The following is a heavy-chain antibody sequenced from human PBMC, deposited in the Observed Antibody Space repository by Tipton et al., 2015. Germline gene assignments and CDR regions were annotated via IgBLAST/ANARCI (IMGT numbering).Heavy chain of an antibody. Sequence: TLSLTCTASGGSISRGGYYWTCIRQHPGKGLEWIGYIYYSGSTYYNPSLKSRVTISVDTSKNQFSLKLSSVTAADTAVYYSARDIVVVPAAPRWDWFVPWGQGTLVTVSS. CDR2: IYYSGST. D-gene: IGHD2-2*01. CDR3: ARDIVVVPAAPRWDWFVP. CDR1: GGSISRGGYY. V-gene: IGHV4-31*03. J-gene: IGHJ5*02.